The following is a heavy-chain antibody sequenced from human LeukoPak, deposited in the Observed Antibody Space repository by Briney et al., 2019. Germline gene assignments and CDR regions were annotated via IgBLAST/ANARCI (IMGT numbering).Heavy chain of an antibody. CDR3: AKALTRIIVATPGVDY. D-gene: IGHD5-12*01. CDR1: GFTVSSNY. CDR2: IYSSGST. J-gene: IGHJ4*02. Sequence: GGSLRLSCAASGFTVSSNYMSWVRQAPGKGLEWVSVIYSSGSTYYADSVKGRFTISRDNSKNTLYLQMNSLRAEDTAVYYCAKALTRIIVATPGVDYWGQGTLVTVSS. V-gene: IGHV3-53*01.